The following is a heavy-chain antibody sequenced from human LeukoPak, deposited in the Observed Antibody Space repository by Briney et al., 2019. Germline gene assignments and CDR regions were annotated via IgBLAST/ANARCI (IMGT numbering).Heavy chain of an antibody. CDR2: ISPNSGGT. CDR3: ARDSTGGYPDY. D-gene: IGHD7-27*01. J-gene: IGHJ4*02. CDR1: GYTFTDYY. Sequence: ASVKVSCKASGYTFTDYYIHWVRQAPGQGLEYMGWISPNSGGTNYAQMFQGRVTMTSDTSINTAFMELRSLRPDDTAVFYCARDSTGGYPDYWGQGTLVTVSA. V-gene: IGHV1-2*02.